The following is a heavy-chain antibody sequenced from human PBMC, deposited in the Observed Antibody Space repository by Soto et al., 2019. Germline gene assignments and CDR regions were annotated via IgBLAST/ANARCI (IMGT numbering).Heavy chain of an antibody. J-gene: IGHJ5*02. V-gene: IGHV1-3*01. D-gene: IGHD2-15*01. CDR2: INPDNGNT. Sequence: ASVKVSCKASGYTFTRCTMNWVRQAPGQRLEWMGWINPDNGNTKSSQKFQDRVIITRDTSASTAYMALSSLRSEDTAVYYCARGIAKGQLDPWGQGTLVTVSS. CDR3: ARGIAKGQLDP. CDR1: GYTFTRCT.